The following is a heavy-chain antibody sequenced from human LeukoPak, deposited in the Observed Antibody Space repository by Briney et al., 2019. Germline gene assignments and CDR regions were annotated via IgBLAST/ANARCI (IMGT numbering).Heavy chain of an antibody. D-gene: IGHD3-10*01. Sequence: SETLSLTCTVSGGSISSSSYYWGWIRQPPGKGLEWIGEINHSGSTNYNPSLKSRVTISVDTSKNQFSLKLSSVTAADTAVYYCAANSADYNTLGSSYKVWGQGTLVTVSS. CDR1: GGSISSSSYY. J-gene: IGHJ4*02. V-gene: IGHV4-39*07. CDR3: AANSADYNTLGSSYKV. CDR2: INHSGST.